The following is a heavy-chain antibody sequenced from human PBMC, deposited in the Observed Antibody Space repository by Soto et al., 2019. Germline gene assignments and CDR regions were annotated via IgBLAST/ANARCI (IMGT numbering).Heavy chain of an antibody. V-gene: IGHV3-33*01. CDR3: VRDGIGGTVLGGYLHS. J-gene: IGHJ4*02. D-gene: IGHD1-7*01. CDR2: ISSDGSNE. Sequence: PGGSLILSCAVPGGTFHSYGMHWVRQAPGKGLEWVAIISSDGSNEKYADSAKGRFTISRANSKNTLYLQLHTLGAEDTAVYYCVRDGIGGTVLGGYLHSWGGGTVVTVCS. CDR1: GGTFHSYG.